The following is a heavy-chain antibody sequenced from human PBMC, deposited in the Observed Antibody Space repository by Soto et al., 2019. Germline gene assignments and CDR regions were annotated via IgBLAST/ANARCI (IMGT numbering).Heavy chain of an antibody. V-gene: IGHV4-34*01. CDR2: INHSGST. CDR3: ARDPRIAGRYYYYGMDV. D-gene: IGHD6-6*01. Sequence: SETLSLTCAVYGGSFSGYYWSWIRQPPGKGLEWIGEINHSGSTNYNPSLKSRVTISVDTSKNQFSLKLSSVTAADTAVYYCARDPRIAGRYYYYGMDVWGQGTTVTVSS. CDR1: GGSFSGYY. J-gene: IGHJ6*02.